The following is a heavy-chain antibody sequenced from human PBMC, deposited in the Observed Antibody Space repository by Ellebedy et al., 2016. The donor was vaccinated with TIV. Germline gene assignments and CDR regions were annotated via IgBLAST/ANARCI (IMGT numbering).Heavy chain of an antibody. J-gene: IGHJ4*02. D-gene: IGHD3-22*01. CDR3: AKDMGVLVVTKGFDY. CDR1: GFSLSGYW. CDR2: IKQDGSER. Sequence: GGSLRLXXAASGFSLSGYWMSWVRQAPGKGLEWVANIKQDGSERYYVDSVKGRFTISRDNAKNSLYLQMNSLRAEDTALYYCAKDMGVLVVTKGFDYWGQGTLVTVSS. V-gene: IGHV3-7*03.